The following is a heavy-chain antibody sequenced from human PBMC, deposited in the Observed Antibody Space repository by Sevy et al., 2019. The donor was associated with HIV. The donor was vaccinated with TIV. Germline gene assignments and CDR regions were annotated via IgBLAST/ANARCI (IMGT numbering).Heavy chain of an antibody. CDR1: GFTFSSYW. Sequence: GGSLRLSCAASGFTFSSYWMSWVRQAPGKGLEWLATINLDGSETFYVDSVKGRFTISRHNPRKSVYLQMTSLSAEDTAVYYCARLFYCSADYWGQGTLVTVSS. D-gene: IGHD3-10*01. J-gene: IGHJ4*02. CDR2: INLDGSET. V-gene: IGHV3-7*01. CDR3: ARLFYCSADY.